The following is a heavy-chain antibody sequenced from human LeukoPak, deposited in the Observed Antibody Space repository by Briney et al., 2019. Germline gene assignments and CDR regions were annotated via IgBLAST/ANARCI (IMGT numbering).Heavy chain of an antibody. J-gene: IGHJ3*02. V-gene: IGHV3-23*01. D-gene: IGHD3-16*01. CDR2: ISDSGGSN. Sequence: PGGSLRLSCAAYGFTFNSYDMSWVRQAPGKGLEGVSAISDSGGSNSYADSVKGRLTISRDKSKNTLYLQMNSLRAEDTAVYYWAKRPTAYGAFDIWGQGTMVTVSS. CDR1: GFTFNSYD. CDR3: AKRPTAYGAFDI.